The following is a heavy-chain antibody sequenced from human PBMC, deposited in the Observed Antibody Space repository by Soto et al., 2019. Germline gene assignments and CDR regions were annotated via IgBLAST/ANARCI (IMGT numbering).Heavy chain of an antibody. V-gene: IGHV3-74*01. Sequence: GGSLRLSCAASGFTFSTYYMHWVRQAPGKGLVWVSRISSDGSDTPYADSVKGRFTISRDNAKNTLYLQMNSLRAEDTAVYYCARASCSSTTCKLPFDFRGQGTLVPVSS. J-gene: IGHJ4*02. CDR2: ISSDGSDT. CDR3: ARASCSSTTCKLPFDF. CDR1: GFTFSTYY. D-gene: IGHD2-2*01.